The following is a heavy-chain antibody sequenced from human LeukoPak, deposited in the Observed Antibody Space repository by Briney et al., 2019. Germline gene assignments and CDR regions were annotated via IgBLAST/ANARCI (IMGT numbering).Heavy chain of an antibody. CDR1: GYTFTGYY. D-gene: IGHD2-2*01. J-gene: IGHJ5*02. Sequence: ASVKVSCKASGYTFTGYYMHWVRQAPGQGLEWMGWINPNSGGTNYAQKFQGRVTMTRDTSISTAYMELRRLRSDDTAVYYCARGGYCSSTSCVDWFDPWGQGTLVTVSS. V-gene: IGHV1-2*02. CDR2: INPNSGGT. CDR3: ARGGYCSSTSCVDWFDP.